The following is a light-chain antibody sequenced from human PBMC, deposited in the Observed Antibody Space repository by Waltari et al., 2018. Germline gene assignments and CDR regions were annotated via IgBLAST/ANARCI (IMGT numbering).Light chain of an antibody. J-gene: IGKJ5*01. V-gene: IGKV2-28*01. CDR1: QGLLHSNGYNY. Sequence: DVVMTQSPLSLAVTPGEPASISCRSSQGLLHSNGYNYLGWYLQKPGQSPQLLIYLGSNRASGVPDRVSGSGSGTDFTLKISRVEAEDIGLYYCMQALHSITFGQGTRLEIK. CDR2: LGS. CDR3: MQALHSIT.